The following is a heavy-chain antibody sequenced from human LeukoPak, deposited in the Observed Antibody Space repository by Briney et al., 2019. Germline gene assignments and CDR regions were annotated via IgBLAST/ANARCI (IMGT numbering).Heavy chain of an antibody. J-gene: IGHJ4*02. Sequence: PGGSLRLSCAASGVTVSGSYMSWVRQAPGKGLEWVSVIYTSGDTYYADPVKGRFTISRDSSKNTLYLQMNTLRTEDTAVYYCVRVRYSGSWFPVPNFDCWGQGTLVTVSS. V-gene: IGHV3-66*01. CDR1: GVTVSGSY. CDR3: VRVRYSGSWFPVPNFDC. CDR2: IYTSGDT. D-gene: IGHD1-26*01.